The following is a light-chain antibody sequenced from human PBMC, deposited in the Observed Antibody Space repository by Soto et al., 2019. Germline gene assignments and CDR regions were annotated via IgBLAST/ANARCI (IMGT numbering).Light chain of an antibody. V-gene: IGKV1-9*01. J-gene: IGKJ4*01. CDR3: QQVNVYPST. Sequence: IQLTQSPSSLSASVRDRVTITCRASQGISSYLGWYQQKPGKAPNLLIYDASTLHSGVPSRFSGGGSGTDFTLTISRLQPEDFATYYCQQVNVYPSTFGGGTKVDIK. CDR2: DAS. CDR1: QGISSY.